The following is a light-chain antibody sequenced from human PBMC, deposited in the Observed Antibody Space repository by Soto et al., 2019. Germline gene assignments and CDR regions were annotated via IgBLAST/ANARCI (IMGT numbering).Light chain of an antibody. CDR2: EVS. CDR1: SSDVGGYNY. V-gene: IGLV2-14*01. Sequence: QSALTQPASVSGSPGQSITISCTGTSSDVGGYNYVSWYQQHPGKAPKLIIYEVSDRPSGVSDRFSGSKSDNTASLTISGLQAEDEADYYCSSYTSTSTLYVFGIGTKVTVL. CDR3: SSYTSTSTLYV. J-gene: IGLJ1*01.